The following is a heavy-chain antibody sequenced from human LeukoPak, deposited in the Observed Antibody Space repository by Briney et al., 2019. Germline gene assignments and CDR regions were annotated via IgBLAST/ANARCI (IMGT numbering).Heavy chain of an antibody. CDR2: IHHSGST. Sequence: SETLSLTCAVYGGSVRDNYWSWIRQPPGKGLEWIGEIHHSGSTKYNPSLKSRVTISVDTSKNQFSLKLSSVTAADTAVYYCARRRAVARGGFDYWGQGTLVTVSS. V-gene: IGHV4-34*01. CDR1: GGSVRDNY. D-gene: IGHD6-19*01. CDR3: ARRRAVARGGFDY. J-gene: IGHJ4*02.